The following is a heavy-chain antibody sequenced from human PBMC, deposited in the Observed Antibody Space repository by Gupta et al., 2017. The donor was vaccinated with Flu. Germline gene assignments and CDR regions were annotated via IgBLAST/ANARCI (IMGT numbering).Heavy chain of an antibody. CDR2: ISGSASAI. CDR1: GFSFSDYY. Sequence: QVLLVESGGGLVKPAGSLRLSCAASGFSFSDYYMSWIRQAPGKGLEWVSYISGSASAIYYADSGKGRFTISRDNAKSSLYLQMNSLRAEDTAVYYCARDRDGPDYWGQGTLVTVSS. D-gene: IGHD5-24*01. J-gene: IGHJ4*02. CDR3: ARDRDGPDY. V-gene: IGHV3-11*01.